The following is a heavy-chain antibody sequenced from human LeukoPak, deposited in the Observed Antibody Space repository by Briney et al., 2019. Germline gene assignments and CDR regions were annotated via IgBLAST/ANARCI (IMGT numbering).Heavy chain of an antibody. D-gene: IGHD3-10*01. V-gene: IGHV1-69*13. CDR2: IIPIFGSA. Sequence: SVKVSCKASDYTFPSYGITWVRQAPGQGLEWMGGIIPIFGSANYAQKFQGRVTITADESTSTAYMELSSLRSEDTAVYYCATATMVRDVHFDYWGQGTLVTVSS. CDR1: DYTFPSYG. CDR3: ATATMVRDVHFDY. J-gene: IGHJ4*02.